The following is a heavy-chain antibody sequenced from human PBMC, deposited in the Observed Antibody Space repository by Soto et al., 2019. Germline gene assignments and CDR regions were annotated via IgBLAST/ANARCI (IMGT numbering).Heavy chain of an antibody. J-gene: IGHJ6*02. CDR2: ISGSGGST. CDR3: AKEMEVTVSIHYYYGMDV. V-gene: IGHV3-23*01. Sequence: GGSLRLSCATSGFTFSSYAMNWVRQAPGKGLEWVSAISGSGGSTYYADSVKGRFTISRDNSKNTLYPQMNSLRAEDTALYYCAKEMEVTVSIHYYYGMDVWGQGTTVTVSS. D-gene: IGHD4-4*01. CDR1: GFTFSSYA.